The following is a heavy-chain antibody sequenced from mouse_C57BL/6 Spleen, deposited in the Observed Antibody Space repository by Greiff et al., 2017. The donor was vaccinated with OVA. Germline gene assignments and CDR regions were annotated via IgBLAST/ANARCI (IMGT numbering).Heavy chain of an antibody. Sequence: QVQLQQSGAELVMPGASVKLSCKASGYTFTSYWMHWVKQRPGQGLEWIGEIDPSDSYTNYNQKFKGKSTLTVDKSSSTAYMQLSSLTSEDSAVYYCAKEGRTARDYAMDYWGQGTSVTVSS. CDR2: IDPSDSYT. J-gene: IGHJ4*01. CDR3: AKEGRTARDYAMDY. CDR1: GYTFTSYW. D-gene: IGHD3-2*01. V-gene: IGHV1-69*01.